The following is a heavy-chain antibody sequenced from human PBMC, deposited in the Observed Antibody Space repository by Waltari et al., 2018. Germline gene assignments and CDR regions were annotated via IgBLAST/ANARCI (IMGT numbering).Heavy chain of an antibody. CDR2: KNQDGSAQ. D-gene: IGHD6-13*01. CDR3: ATLNSWYFQLDY. V-gene: IGHV3-7*01. CDR1: GFRFSSYW. J-gene: IGHJ4*02. Sequence: EVQLVEFGGGWVQAGESLRLSCAASGFRFSSYWMGWVRQAPGKGLEWVANKNQDGSAQSYVDSLKGRFTISRDKAKNSLYLQMNSLRAEDTAVYFCATLNSWYFQLDYWGQGTLVTVSS.